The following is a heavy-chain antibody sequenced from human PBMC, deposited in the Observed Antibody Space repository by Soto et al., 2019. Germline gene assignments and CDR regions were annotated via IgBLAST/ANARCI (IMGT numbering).Heavy chain of an antibody. D-gene: IGHD3-22*01. CDR3: ARDLQDYYYGSSGYQDTYNWFDP. CDR1: GGSISSGGYY. J-gene: IGHJ5*02. CDR2: IYYSGST. V-gene: IGHV4-31*03. Sequence: PSETLSLTCTVSGGSISSGGYYWSWIRQHPGKGLEWIGYIYYSGSTYYNPSLKSRVTISVDTSKNQFSLKLSSVTAADTAVYYCARDLQDYYYGSSGYQDTYNWFDPWGQGTLVTVSS.